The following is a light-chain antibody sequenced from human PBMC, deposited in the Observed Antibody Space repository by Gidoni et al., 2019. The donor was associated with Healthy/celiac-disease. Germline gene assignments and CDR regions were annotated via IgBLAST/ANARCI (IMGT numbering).Light chain of an antibody. V-gene: IGKV1-39*01. CDR3: QQSYRTPRT. Sequence: HMIHSPSSLAASVGDRVTITCRASQGISSYLNWYQQKPGKAPKLLIYAASSLQSGVPSRFSGSGSGTDFTLTISILQPEDVATYYCQQSYRTPRTFGQGTKVEIK. CDR1: QGISSY. J-gene: IGKJ1*01. CDR2: AAS.